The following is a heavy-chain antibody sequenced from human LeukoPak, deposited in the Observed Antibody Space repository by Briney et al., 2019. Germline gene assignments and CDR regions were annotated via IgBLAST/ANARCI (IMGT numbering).Heavy chain of an antibody. D-gene: IGHD2-15*01. V-gene: IGHV1-2*02. CDR1: GGTFSSYA. Sequence: ASVKVSCKASGGTFSSYAISWVRQAPGQGLEWMGWINPNSGGTNYAQKFQGRVTMTRDTSISTAYMELSRLRSDDTAVYYCARSARGGRPRFDYWGQGTLVTVSS. J-gene: IGHJ4*02. CDR3: ARSARGGRPRFDY. CDR2: INPNSGGT.